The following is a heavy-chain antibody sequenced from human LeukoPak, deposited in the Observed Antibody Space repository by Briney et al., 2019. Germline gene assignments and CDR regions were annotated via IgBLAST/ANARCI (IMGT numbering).Heavy chain of an antibody. D-gene: IGHD4-17*01. CDR3: ARLWHDYGDYPDY. V-gene: IGHV4-39*01. Sequence: PSETLSLTCTVSGGSISSSSYYWGWIRQPPGKGLEWIGSIYYGGSTYYNPSLKSRVTISVDTSKNQFSLKLSSVTAADTAVYYCARLWHDYGDYPDYWGQGTLVTVSS. CDR1: GGSISSSSYY. CDR2: IYYGGST. J-gene: IGHJ4*02.